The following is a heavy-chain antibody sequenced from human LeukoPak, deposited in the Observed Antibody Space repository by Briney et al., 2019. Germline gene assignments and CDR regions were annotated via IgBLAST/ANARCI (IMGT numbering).Heavy chain of an antibody. V-gene: IGHV3-23*01. J-gene: IGHJ4*02. Sequence: PGGSLRLSCAASAITFSTYAMSWVRQAPGKGLECVSVISGGAGSTYYADSVKGRFTISRDNSKNTLYLQMNSLRAEDTAVYYCARAFFPGIAAAGTGYWGQGTLVTVSS. CDR2: ISGGAGST. CDR1: AITFSTYA. D-gene: IGHD6-13*01. CDR3: ARAFFPGIAAAGTGY.